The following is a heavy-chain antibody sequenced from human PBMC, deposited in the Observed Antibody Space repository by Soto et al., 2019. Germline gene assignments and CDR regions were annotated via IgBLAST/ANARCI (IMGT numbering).Heavy chain of an antibody. CDR2: INAGNGNT. Sequence: QVKLVQSGAEEKKPGASVKVSCKAYGYTFTGYAMPWVRQAPGQRLEWMGWINAGNGNTKYPQKFQGIVTITRDTSASAAYMALSSLRSVDTAVYYCARAVAVAADFCYWVQGTLVTVSS. J-gene: IGHJ4*02. CDR1: GYTFTGYA. D-gene: IGHD6-19*01. V-gene: IGHV1-3*05. CDR3: ARAVAVAADFCY.